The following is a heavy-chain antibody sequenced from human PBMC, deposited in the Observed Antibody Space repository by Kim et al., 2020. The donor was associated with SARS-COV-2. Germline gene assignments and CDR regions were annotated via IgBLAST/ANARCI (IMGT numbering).Heavy chain of an antibody. CDR3: VRDWDSGSPESFDY. Sequence: GGSLRLSCAASGFTFNNYEMNWVRQAPGKGLEWIAYISSNGRTKYHADSMKGRFTISRDNANNLLLLQMNSLRAEDTAVYYCVRDWDSGSPESFDYWGQGTLVTVSS. V-gene: IGHV3-48*03. D-gene: IGHD1-26*01. CDR1: GFTFNNYE. J-gene: IGHJ4*02. CDR2: ISSNGRTK.